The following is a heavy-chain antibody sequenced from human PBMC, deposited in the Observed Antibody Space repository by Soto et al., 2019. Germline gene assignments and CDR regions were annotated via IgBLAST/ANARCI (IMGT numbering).Heavy chain of an antibody. Sequence: PSETLSLTCTVSGGCISSSDYYWGWIRQPPGKGLEWIGSIYYSGSTYYNPSLKSRVTISVDKSKNQFSLKLSSVTAADTAVYYCARSLGYSYGLNYFDYWGQGTLVTVSS. CDR2: IYYSGST. J-gene: IGHJ4*02. V-gene: IGHV4-39*07. CDR1: GGCISSSDYY. CDR3: ARSLGYSYGLNYFDY. D-gene: IGHD5-18*01.